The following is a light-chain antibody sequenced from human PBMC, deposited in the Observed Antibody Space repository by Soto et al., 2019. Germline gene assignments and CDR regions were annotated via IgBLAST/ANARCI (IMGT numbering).Light chain of an antibody. J-gene: IGKJ3*01. Sequence: DIQMTQSPSTLSASVGDRVTITCRASQSISSWLAWYQQKPGKAPKLLIYKASSVESGVPSRFSGSGSGTEFTLTISSLQPDDFATYYCKQYNSSLFTCGPGTKVDIK. V-gene: IGKV1-5*03. CDR3: KQYNSSLFT. CDR2: KAS. CDR1: QSISSW.